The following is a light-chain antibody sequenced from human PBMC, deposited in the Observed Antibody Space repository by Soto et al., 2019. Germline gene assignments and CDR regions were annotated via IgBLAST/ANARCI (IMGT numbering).Light chain of an antibody. CDR1: QSVSNNY. V-gene: IGKV3-20*01. J-gene: IGKJ1*01. Sequence: EIVLTQSPGTLSLSPGERATLSCRASQSVSNNYLAWYQQKPGQAPRLLIYGASNRATGIPDRFSGSGSGTDFTLTISRLEPEDFAVYYYQQYNHWPPLTVGQGTKVDIK. CDR2: GAS. CDR3: QQYNHWPPLT.